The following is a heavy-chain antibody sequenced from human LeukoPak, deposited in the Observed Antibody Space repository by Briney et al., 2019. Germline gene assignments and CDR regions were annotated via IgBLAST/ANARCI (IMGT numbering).Heavy chain of an antibody. Sequence: GGSLRLSCGASGFTFSYHWMHWVRQVPGKGLVWVSRIDGGGSSTSYADSVKGRFSISRDNAKSTLYLQMSSLRAEDTAVYYCARGPGSSGGAYVGDYWGPGTQVTVSS. CDR2: IDGGGSST. V-gene: IGHV3-74*01. CDR3: ARGPGSSGGAYVGDY. J-gene: IGHJ4*01. CDR1: GFTFSYHW. D-gene: IGHD3-22*01.